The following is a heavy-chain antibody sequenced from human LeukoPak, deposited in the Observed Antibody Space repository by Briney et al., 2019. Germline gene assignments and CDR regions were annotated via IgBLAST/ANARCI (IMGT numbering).Heavy chain of an antibody. J-gene: IGHJ4*02. CDR1: GGSISTSY. CDR2: IYYSGST. V-gene: IGHV4-59*01. Sequence: KSSETLSLTCTVSGGSISTSYWSWIRQPPGKGLEWIGYIYYSGSTNYNPSLKSRVTISVDTSKNQFSLKLSSVTAADTAVYYCARDCSSTSCHPRWGQGTLVTVSS. CDR3: ARDCSSTSCHPR. D-gene: IGHD2-2*01.